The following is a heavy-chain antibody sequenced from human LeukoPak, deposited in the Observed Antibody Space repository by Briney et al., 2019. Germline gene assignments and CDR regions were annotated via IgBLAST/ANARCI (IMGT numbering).Heavy chain of an antibody. Sequence: GGSLRLSCAASGFTVSSNYMSWVRQAPGKGLEWVSVIYSGGSTYYADSVKGRFTISRDNSKNTLYLQMNSLRAEDTAVYYCAGMGKVTVTSSNTTDYWGQGTLVTVSS. CDR2: IYSGGST. J-gene: IGHJ4*02. V-gene: IGHV3-53*01. D-gene: IGHD4-17*01. CDR1: GFTVSSNY. CDR3: AGMGKVTVTSSNTTDY.